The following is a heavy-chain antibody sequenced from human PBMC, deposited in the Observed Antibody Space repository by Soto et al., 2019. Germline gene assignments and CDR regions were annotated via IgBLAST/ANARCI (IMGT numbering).Heavy chain of an antibody. D-gene: IGHD3-3*01. CDR2: ISYDGSNK. Sequence: GGSLRLSCAASGFTFSSYAMHWVRQAPGKGLEWVAVISYDGSNKYYADSVKGQFTISRDNSKNTLYLQMNSLRAEDTAVYYCARETYYDFWSGPYYGMDVWGQGTTVTVSS. V-gene: IGHV3-30-3*01. CDR1: GFTFSSYA. CDR3: ARETYYDFWSGPYYGMDV. J-gene: IGHJ6*02.